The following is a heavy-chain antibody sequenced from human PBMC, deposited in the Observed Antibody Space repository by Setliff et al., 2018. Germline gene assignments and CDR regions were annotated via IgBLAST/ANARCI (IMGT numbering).Heavy chain of an antibody. D-gene: IGHD1-26*01. V-gene: IGHV1-69*13. Sequence: SVKVSCKASGGSFSNYPITWVRQAPGQGLEWMGRIIPTSGTTNYAQTLQGRVTFSADAPTATAYMEVTSLRSEDTAVYYCATVNRGGYHSTYWYFAPWGRGTLVTVSS. J-gene: IGHJ2*01. CDR2: IIPTSGTT. CDR1: GGSFSNYP. CDR3: ATVNRGGYHSTYWYFAP.